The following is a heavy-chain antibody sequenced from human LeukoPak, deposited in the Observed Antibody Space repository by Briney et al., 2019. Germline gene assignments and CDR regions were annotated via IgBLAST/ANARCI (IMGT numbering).Heavy chain of an antibody. Sequence: GGSIRLSCAASGFTFSNAWMSWVRQAPGKVLEWVGRIKSKTDGGTTDYAILVKSRFTISKDDSNNTLYLQMNIQKSEDTDVYYCTAQSGPFVYWGQGTLVTVSS. CDR3: TAQSGPFVY. CDR2: IKSKTDGGTT. V-gene: IGHV3-15*01. J-gene: IGHJ4*02. D-gene: IGHD6-25*01. CDR1: GFTFSNAW.